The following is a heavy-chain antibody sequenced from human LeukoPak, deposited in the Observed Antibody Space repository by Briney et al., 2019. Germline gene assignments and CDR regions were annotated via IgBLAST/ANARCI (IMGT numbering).Heavy chain of an antibody. V-gene: IGHV4-34*01. CDR3: ARAAYSSSHYFDY. CDR2: INHSGST. CDR1: GGSFSGYY. J-gene: IGHJ4*02. D-gene: IGHD6-13*01. Sequence: ETLSLTCAVYGGSFSGYYWSWIRQPPGKGLEWIGEINHSGSTNYNPSLKSRVTISVDTSKDQFSLKLSSVTAADTAVYYCARAAYSSSHYFDYWGQGTLVTVSS.